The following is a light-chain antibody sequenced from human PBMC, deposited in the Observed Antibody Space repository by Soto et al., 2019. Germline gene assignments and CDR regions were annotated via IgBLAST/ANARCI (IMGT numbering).Light chain of an antibody. V-gene: IGLV3-27*01. CDR3: YSAADNNQDVV. CDR1: VLAKKY. CDR2: KDS. J-gene: IGLJ2*01. Sequence: SYELTQPSSVSVSPGQTARITCSGDVLAKKYARWFQQKPGQAPVLVIYKDSERPSGIPERFSGSSSGTTVTLTISGAQVEDEADYYCYSAADNNQDVVFGGGTKVTVL.